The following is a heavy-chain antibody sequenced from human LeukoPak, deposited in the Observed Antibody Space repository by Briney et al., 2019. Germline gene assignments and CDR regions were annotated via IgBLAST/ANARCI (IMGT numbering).Heavy chain of an antibody. V-gene: IGHV3-23*01. CDR3: AKQSVDC. CDR2: ISESGDKT. J-gene: IGHJ4*02. Sequence: GGSLRLSCAASGFPFSNYAMNWVRQAPGKGLEWVSSISESGDKTDYAGSVRGRFSTSRDNSQNTLYLQMNSLRVEDTALYYCAKQSVDCWGQGTLVTVSS. CDR1: GFPFSNYA.